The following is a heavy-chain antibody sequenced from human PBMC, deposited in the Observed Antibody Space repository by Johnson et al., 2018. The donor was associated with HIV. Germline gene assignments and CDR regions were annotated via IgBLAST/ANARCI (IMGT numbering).Heavy chain of an antibody. CDR1: GFTFSDYY. CDR2: IKCDGSEK. D-gene: IGHD2-15*01. CDR3: ARDPRGLGVGPGEAFDI. J-gene: IGHJ3*02. Sequence: VQLVESGGGLVKPGGSLRLSCAASGFTFSDYYMSWIRQAPGKGLEWVADIKCDGSEKYYVDSVKGRFTISRDNAKNSLYLQMNSLRAEDTAVYYCARDPRGLGVGPGEAFDIWGQGTMVTVSS. V-gene: IGHV3-7*01.